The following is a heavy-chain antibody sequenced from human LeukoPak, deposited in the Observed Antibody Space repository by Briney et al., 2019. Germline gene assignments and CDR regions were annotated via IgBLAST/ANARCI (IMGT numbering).Heavy chain of an antibody. V-gene: IGHV1-18*01. D-gene: IGHD3-10*01. CDR1: GYTFTSYG. CDR2: ISPYNGNT. CDR3: ATGAPYYGSGSRLRYYYYYMDV. Sequence: ASVKVSCKASGYTFTSYGISWVRQAPGQGLEWMGWISPYNGNTDYSQKLQGRVTMTTDTSTSTAYMELSSLRPEGTAVYYCATGAPYYGSGSRLRYYYYYMDVWGKGTTVTISS. J-gene: IGHJ6*03.